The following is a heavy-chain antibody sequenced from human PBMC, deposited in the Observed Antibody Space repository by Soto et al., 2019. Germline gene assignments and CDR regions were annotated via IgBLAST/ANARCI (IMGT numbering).Heavy chain of an antibody. V-gene: IGHV3-73*01. D-gene: IGHD1-1*01. J-gene: IGHJ4*02. Sequence: EVQLVESGGGLDQPGGSLKLSCAASGFTFSGSAMHWVRQATGKGLERVGRIRSKPNSYATAYAASVKGRFTISRDDSKNTAYLQMNRLKTEDTAVYYWTAFKFELEPRFDYWGQGTLVTVSS. CDR2: IRSKPNSYAT. CDR3: TAFKFELEPRFDY. CDR1: GFTFSGSA.